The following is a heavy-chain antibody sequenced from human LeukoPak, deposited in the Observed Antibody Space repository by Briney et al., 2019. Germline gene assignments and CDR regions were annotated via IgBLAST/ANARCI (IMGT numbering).Heavy chain of an antibody. Sequence: PGGSLRLSCAASGFTFSSYAMSWVRQAPGKGLEWGSAISGSGGSTYYADSVKGRFTISRDNSKNTLYLQMNSLRAEDTAVYYCAKEPYGSGSYLLDYWGQGTLVTVSS. CDR3: AKEPYGSGSYLLDY. D-gene: IGHD3-10*01. V-gene: IGHV3-23*01. CDR1: GFTFSSYA. J-gene: IGHJ4*02. CDR2: ISGSGGST.